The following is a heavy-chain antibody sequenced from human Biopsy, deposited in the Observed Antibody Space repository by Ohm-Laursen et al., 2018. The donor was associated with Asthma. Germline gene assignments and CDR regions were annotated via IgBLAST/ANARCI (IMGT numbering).Heavy chain of an antibody. V-gene: IGHV4-30-2*01. D-gene: IGHD5-24*01. J-gene: IGHJ4*02. Sequence: SQTLSLTCAVSGGSISSGGYSWSWIRQPPGKGLEWIGYIYHRESTYYNPSLKSRVTISVDRSKNQFSLKLSSVTAADTAVYYCARVKDGYNFDYWGQGTLVTVSS. CDR3: ARVKDGYNFDY. CDR2: IYHREST. CDR1: GGSISSGGYS.